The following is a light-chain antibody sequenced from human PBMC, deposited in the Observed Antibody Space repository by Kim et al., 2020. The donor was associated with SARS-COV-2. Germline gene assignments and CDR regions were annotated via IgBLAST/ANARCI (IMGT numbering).Light chain of an antibody. CDR2: ETS. CDR1: QSVGNS. V-gene: IGKV3-11*01. CDR3: QQRYNWPLA. J-gene: IGKJ4*01. Sequence: LSPGERATLSCRASQSVGNSLAWFQQKPGQAPRLLIFETSNRATGIPARFSGSGSGTAFTLTISSLEPEDFAVYYCQQRYNWPLAFGGGTKVDIK.